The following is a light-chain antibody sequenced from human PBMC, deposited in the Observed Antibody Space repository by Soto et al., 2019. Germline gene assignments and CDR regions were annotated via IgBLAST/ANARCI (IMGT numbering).Light chain of an antibody. CDR3: QQYDSSPRT. Sequence: DTQRTRSPTNLSASVGDGVTITCRASQGINNYLAWYQQKPGKVPVLLIYSASTLKAGIPSRFSGSGAGTDFTLTISRLEPEDFAVYYCQQYDSSPRTFGQGTKVDIK. J-gene: IGKJ1*01. CDR1: QGINNY. CDR2: SAS. V-gene: IGKV1-27*01.